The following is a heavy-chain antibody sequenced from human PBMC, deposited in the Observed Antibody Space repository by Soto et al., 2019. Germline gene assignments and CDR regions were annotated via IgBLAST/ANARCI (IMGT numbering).Heavy chain of an antibody. D-gene: IGHD2-8*01. CDR3: ARVYCSNGVCYNWYFDL. CDR1: GGTFSSYA. J-gene: IGHJ2*01. CDR2: IIPIFGTV. Sequence: QVQLVQSGAEVKKPGSSVKVSCKASGGTFSSYAISWVRQAPGQGLEWMGGIIPIFGTVNYAQKFQGRVTITADESTSPAYMELSSLRSEDTAVYYCARVYCSNGVCYNWYFDLWGRGTLVTVSS. V-gene: IGHV1-69*01.